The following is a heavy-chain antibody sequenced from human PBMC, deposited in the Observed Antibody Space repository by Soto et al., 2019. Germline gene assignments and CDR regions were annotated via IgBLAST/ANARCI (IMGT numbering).Heavy chain of an antibody. CDR3: ATWHLQEHAYDI. Sequence: GWSLRLSCAAFGFTVSGKKYVAWVRQAPGKGLEWVSALYDLDGTYYADSVKGRFTTSSDSSRTTVYLQMNSRRPDDTAVYSCATWHLQEHAYDIWGQGTMVTVSS. CDR2: LYDLDGT. J-gene: IGHJ3*02. CDR1: GFTVSGKKY. D-gene: IGHD1-1*01. V-gene: IGHV3-53*01.